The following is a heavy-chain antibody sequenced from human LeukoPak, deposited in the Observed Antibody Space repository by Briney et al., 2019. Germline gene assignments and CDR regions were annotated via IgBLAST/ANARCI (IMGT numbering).Heavy chain of an antibody. CDR3: ARGGRRDGGVVPAAIGH. J-gene: IGHJ4*02. CDR2: IYYSGST. Sequence: SETLSLTCTVSGGSISSSSYYWGWIRQPPGKGLEWIGSIYYSGSTYYNPSLKSRVTISVDTSKNQFSLKLSSVTAADTAVYYCARGGRRDGGVVPAAIGHWGQGTLVTVSS. V-gene: IGHV4-39*07. CDR1: GGSISSSSYY. D-gene: IGHD2-2*01.